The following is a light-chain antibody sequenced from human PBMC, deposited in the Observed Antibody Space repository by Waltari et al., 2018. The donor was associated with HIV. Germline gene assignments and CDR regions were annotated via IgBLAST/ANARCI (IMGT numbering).Light chain of an antibody. CDR3: QVWDGSSAHVI. Sequence: SYVLTQPPSVSVAPGQTASLTCGGDNIRNKNVPWYQQKPGQAPVLVVYDDNDRPSGIPGRFSGSNSGSTATLTISRVEAGDEADFYCQVWDGSSAHVIFGGGTKLTVL. CDR2: DDN. CDR1: NIRNKN. V-gene: IGLV3-21*02. J-gene: IGLJ2*01.